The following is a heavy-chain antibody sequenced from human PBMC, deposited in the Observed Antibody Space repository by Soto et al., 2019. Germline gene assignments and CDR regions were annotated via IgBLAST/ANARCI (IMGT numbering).Heavy chain of an antibody. Sequence: ASVKVSCKASGYTFTSYGISWVRRAPGQGLEWMGWISAYNGNTNYAQKLQGRVTMTTDTSTSTAYMELRSLRSDDTAVYYCARRGYCTNGVCYTVYYMDVWGKGTTVTVSS. D-gene: IGHD2-8*01. CDR1: GYTFTSYG. CDR2: ISAYNGNT. CDR3: ARRGYCTNGVCYTVYYMDV. J-gene: IGHJ6*03. V-gene: IGHV1-18*01.